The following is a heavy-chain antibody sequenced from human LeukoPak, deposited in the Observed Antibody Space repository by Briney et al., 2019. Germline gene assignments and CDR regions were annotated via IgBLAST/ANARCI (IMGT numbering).Heavy chain of an antibody. CDR3: ARQGYSSSWYHYYYYGMDV. Sequence: ASVKVSCKASGYTFTGYHMHWVRQAPGQGLEWMGGINPNSGDANYAQKFQGRGTMTRDTSISTAYMELSRLRSDDPAVYYCARQGYSSSWYHYYYYGMDVWGQGTTVTVSS. J-gene: IGHJ6*02. V-gene: IGHV1-2*02. D-gene: IGHD6-13*01. CDR2: INPNSGDA. CDR1: GYTFTGYH.